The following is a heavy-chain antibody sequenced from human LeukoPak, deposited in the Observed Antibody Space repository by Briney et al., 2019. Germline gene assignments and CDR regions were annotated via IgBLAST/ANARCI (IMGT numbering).Heavy chain of an antibody. Sequence: SVKVSCKASGGTFSSYAISWVRQAPGQGLEWVGGIIPIFGTANYAQKFQGRVTITADESTSTAYMELSSLRSEDTAVYYCARVGEYSGYDLSFMGDYGDYFRRGALDVWGKGTTVTISS. J-gene: IGHJ6*04. D-gene: IGHD5-12*01. CDR1: GGTFSSYA. CDR2: IIPIFGTA. V-gene: IGHV1-69*13. CDR3: ARVGEYSGYDLSFMGDYGDYFRRGALDV.